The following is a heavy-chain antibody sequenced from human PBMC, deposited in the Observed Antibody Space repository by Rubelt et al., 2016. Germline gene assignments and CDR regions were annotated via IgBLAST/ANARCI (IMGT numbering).Heavy chain of an antibody. CDR3: ARHESAGSSWPFDD. V-gene: IGHV4-4*02. D-gene: IGHD6-13*01. Sequence: QVQLQESGPGLVKPSGTLSLTCAVSGGSITSSNWWSWVRQPPGKGLEWIGEIFHTGSTNYNPSLKSRVTISVDPSKNQFSLKLTSVTATDTAVYYCARHESAGSSWPFDDWGQGTLVTVSS. CDR2: IFHTGST. J-gene: IGHJ4*02. CDR1: GGSITSSNW.